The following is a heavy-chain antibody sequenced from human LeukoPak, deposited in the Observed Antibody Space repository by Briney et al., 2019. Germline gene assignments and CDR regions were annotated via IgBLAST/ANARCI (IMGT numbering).Heavy chain of an antibody. CDR2: IWYDGSNK. Sequence: PGRSLRLSCAASRFTFSSYGMHWVRQASGKGLEWVAVIWYDGSNKYYADSVKGRFTISRDNSKNTLYLQMNSLRAEDTAVYYCARNYYDSSGYYYHDYWGQGTLVTVSS. V-gene: IGHV3-33*01. CDR3: ARNYYDSSGYYYHDY. D-gene: IGHD3-22*01. J-gene: IGHJ4*02. CDR1: RFTFSSYG.